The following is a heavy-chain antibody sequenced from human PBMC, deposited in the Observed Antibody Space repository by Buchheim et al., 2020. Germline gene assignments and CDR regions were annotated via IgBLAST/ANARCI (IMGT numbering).Heavy chain of an antibody. Sequence: QVQLQESGPGLVKPSQTLSLTCTVSCGSISSGGYYWSWIRQHPGKGLEWIGYIYYSGRTYYNPSLTSRVTISVDTSKNQFSLKLSSVTAADTAVYYCAREERKWVTMAFDPWGQGTL. J-gene: IGHJ5*02. CDR2: IYYSGRT. CDR3: AREERKWVTMAFDP. CDR1: CGSISSGGYY. D-gene: IGHD3-10*01. V-gene: IGHV4-31*03.